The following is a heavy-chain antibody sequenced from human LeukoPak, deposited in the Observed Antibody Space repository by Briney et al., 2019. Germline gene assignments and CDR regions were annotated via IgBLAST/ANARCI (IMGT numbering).Heavy chain of an antibody. CDR3: ARRRCRSTSCFIDY. Sequence: GGSLRLSCAASGFTFSSYWMTWVRQAPGKGLEWVANIKQDGSEKYYVDSVKGRFTISRDNAKNSLYLQMNSLRAEDTAVYYCARRRCRSTSCFIDYWRQGTLVTVSA. CDR2: IKQDGSEK. CDR1: GFTFSSYW. V-gene: IGHV3-7*01. J-gene: IGHJ4*02. D-gene: IGHD2-2*01.